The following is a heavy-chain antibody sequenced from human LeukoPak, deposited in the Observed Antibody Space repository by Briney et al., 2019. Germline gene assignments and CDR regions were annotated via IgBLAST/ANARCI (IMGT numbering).Heavy chain of an antibody. CDR1: GGSISSGGYY. D-gene: IGHD1-1*01. CDR3: ANTRPYADDAFDI. CDR2: IYYSGST. Sequence: SQTLSLTCTVSGGSISSGGYYWSWIRQHPGKGLEWIGYIYYSGSTYYNPSLKSRVTISVDTSKNQFSLKLSSVTAADTAVYYCANTRPYADDAFDIWGQGTMVTVSS. J-gene: IGHJ3*02. V-gene: IGHV4-31*03.